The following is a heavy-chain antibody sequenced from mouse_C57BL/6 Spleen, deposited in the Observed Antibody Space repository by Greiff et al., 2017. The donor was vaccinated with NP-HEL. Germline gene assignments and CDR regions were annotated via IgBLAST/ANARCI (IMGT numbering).Heavy chain of an antibody. Sequence: LVESGPGLVKPSQSLSLTCSVTGYSITSGYYWNWIRQFPGNKLEWMGYISYDGSNNYNPSLKNRISITRDTSKNQFFLKLNSVTTEDTATYYCARGPYYYAMDYWGQGTSVTVSS. CDR2: ISYDGSN. J-gene: IGHJ4*01. CDR3: ARGPYYYAMDY. CDR1: GYSITSGYY. V-gene: IGHV3-6*01.